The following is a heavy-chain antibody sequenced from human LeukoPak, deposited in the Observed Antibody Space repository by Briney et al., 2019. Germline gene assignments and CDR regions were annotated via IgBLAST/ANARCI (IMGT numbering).Heavy chain of an antibody. D-gene: IGHD3-10*01. Sequence: SQTLSLTCAVSGGSISSGGYSCSWIRQPPGKGLEWIGYIYYSGSTYYNPSLKSRVTISVDTSKNQLSLKLSSVTAADTAVYYCARESNYYGSGTGWFDPWGQGTLVTVSS. V-gene: IGHV4-30-4*07. CDR2: IYYSGST. CDR1: GGSISSGGYS. CDR3: ARESNYYGSGTGWFDP. J-gene: IGHJ5*02.